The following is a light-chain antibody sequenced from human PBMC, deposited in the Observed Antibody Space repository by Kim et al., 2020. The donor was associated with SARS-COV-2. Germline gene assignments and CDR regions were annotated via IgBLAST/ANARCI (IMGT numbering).Light chain of an antibody. V-gene: IGLV2-11*01. CDR2: DVN. CDR3: CSHAGIYTSV. Sequence: QSALTQPRSVSGSPGQSVTMSCSGTSSDIGGYASVSWYQHHAGKAPKLMFYDVNKRPSGVPDRFSGSKSGNTASLTISGLHAEDDADYYCCSHAGIYTSVLGGGPQLTVL. J-gene: IGLJ3*02. CDR1: SSDIGGYAS.